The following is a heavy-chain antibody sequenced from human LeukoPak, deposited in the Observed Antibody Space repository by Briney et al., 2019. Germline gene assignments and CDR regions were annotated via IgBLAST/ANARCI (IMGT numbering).Heavy chain of an antibody. CDR2: MNPNSGNT. CDR3: ARVTVTVEVDY. J-gene: IGHJ4*02. V-gene: IGHV1-8*01. CDR1: GYTFTNYD. Sequence: ASVKVSCKASGYTFTNYDTNWVRQATGQGLEWMGWMNPNSGNTGYAQSFQGRVTLTRNTSINTAYMELSSLRSEDTAVYYCARVTVTVEVDYWGQGTLVTVSS. D-gene: IGHD4-17*01.